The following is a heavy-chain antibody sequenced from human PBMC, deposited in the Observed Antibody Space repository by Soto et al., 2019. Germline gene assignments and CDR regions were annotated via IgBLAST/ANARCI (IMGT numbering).Heavy chain of an antibody. J-gene: IGHJ4*02. CDR3: ARGGKKYYYDSSGYYPEDY. D-gene: IGHD3-22*01. V-gene: IGHV4-39*01. CDR2: IYYSGST. CDR1: GGSISSSSYY. Sequence: QLQLQESGPGLVKPSETLSLTCTVSGGSISSSSYYWGWIRQPPGKGLEWIGSIYYSGSTYYNPSLKSRVTISVDTSKNQFSLKLSSVTAADTAVYYCARGGKKYYYDSSGYYPEDYWGQGTLVTVSS.